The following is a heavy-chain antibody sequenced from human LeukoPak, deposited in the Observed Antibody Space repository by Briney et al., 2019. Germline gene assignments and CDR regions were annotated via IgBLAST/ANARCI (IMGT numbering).Heavy chain of an antibody. CDR3: AAELVPGDAFDI. CDR2: IYYSGST. J-gene: IGHJ3*02. V-gene: IGHV4-59*01. CDR1: GGSISSYY. D-gene: IGHD2-8*02. Sequence: SETLSLTCTVSGGSISSYYWSWIRQPPGKGLEWIGYIYYSGSTNYNPSLKSRVTISVDTSKNQFSLKLSSVTAADTAVYYCAAELVPGDAFDIWGQGTMVTVSS.